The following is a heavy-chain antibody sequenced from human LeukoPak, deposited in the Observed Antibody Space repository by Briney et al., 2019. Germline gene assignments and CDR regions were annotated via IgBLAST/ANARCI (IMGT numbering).Heavy chain of an antibody. J-gene: IGHJ5*02. CDR3: ARGIPPAPFKITMVRGFFRRSYNWFDP. V-gene: IGHV4-38-2*02. CDR1: GYSISSGYY. Sequence: PSETLSLTCTVSGYSISSGYYWGWIRQPPGKGLEWIGSIYHSGSTYYNPSLKSRVTISVDTSKNQFSLKLSSVTAADTAVYYCARGIPPAPFKITMVRGFFRRSYNWFDPWGQGTLATVSS. CDR2: IYHSGST. D-gene: IGHD3-10*01.